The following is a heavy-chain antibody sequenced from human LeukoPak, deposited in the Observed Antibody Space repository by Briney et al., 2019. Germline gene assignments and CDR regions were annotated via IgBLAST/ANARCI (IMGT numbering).Heavy chain of an antibody. CDR2: ISSSSSYI. CDR1: GFTFSSYS. CDR3: ARGTGDSSGYYPKPPSC. Sequence: GGSLRLSCAASGFTFSSYSMNWVRQAPGKGLEWVSSISSSSSYIYYADSVKGRFTISRDNAKNSLYLQMNSLRAEDTAVYYCARGTGDSSGYYPKPPSCWGQGTLVTVSS. V-gene: IGHV3-21*01. D-gene: IGHD3-22*01. J-gene: IGHJ4*02.